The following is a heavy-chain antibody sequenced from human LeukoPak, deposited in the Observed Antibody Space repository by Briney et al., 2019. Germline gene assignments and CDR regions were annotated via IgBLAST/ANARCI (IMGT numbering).Heavy chain of an antibody. V-gene: IGHV3-23*01. Sequence: GGSLRLSCAASGYTFSVYAISWVPHAPGKGLEWVSTISGSGNSTYYADTVKGRFTISGDNSKNTLYLQVNSLRAEDTAIYFCANWGEARNLLSFDYWGQGTLVTVSS. CDR1: GYTFSVYA. D-gene: IGHD3-16*01. CDR2: ISGSGNST. J-gene: IGHJ4*02. CDR3: ANWGEARNLLSFDY.